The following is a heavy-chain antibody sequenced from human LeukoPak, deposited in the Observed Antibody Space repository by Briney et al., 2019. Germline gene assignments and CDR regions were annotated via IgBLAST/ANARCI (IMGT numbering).Heavy chain of an antibody. D-gene: IGHD5-12*01. CDR2: ISSSGSTI. CDR3: ASPTAVDIVAKIHLDYYYGMDV. V-gene: IGHV3-11*01. J-gene: IGHJ6*02. Sequence: PGGSLRLSCAASGFTFSDYYMSWICQAPGKGLEWVSYISSSGSTIYYADSVKGRFTISRDNAKNSLYLQMNSLRAEDTAVYYCASPTAVDIVAKIHLDYYYGMDVWGQGTTVTVSS. CDR1: GFTFSDYY.